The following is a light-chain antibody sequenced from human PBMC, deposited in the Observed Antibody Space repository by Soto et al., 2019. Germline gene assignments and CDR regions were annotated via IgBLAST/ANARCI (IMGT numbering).Light chain of an antibody. Sequence: DLVMTQSPLSLPVTPGEPASISCRSSQSLRHSNGYNYLDWYLQKPGQSPQLLISLGSNRASGVPARVSGSGSATDFTLNIARVEAEDFGVYYCMQALQSPYTFGQGTKLEIK. J-gene: IGKJ2*01. CDR2: LGS. CDR3: MQALQSPYT. V-gene: IGKV2-28*01. CDR1: QSLRHSNGYNY.